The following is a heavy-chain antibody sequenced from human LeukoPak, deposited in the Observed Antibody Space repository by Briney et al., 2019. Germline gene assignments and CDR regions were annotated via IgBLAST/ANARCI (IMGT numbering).Heavy chain of an antibody. J-gene: IGHJ4*02. CDR3: ARDKGRDGSGWYPYHDY. V-gene: IGHV1-2*02. CDR1: GYTFTGHY. D-gene: IGHD6-19*01. Sequence: ASVKVSCKASGYTFTGHYIHWVRQAPGQGLEWMGWINTNTGGTNHAQNFQGRVTMTRETSITTAYLDLSSLRSDDTAVYYCARDKGRDGSGWYPYHDYWGQGTLVTVSS. CDR2: INTNTGGT.